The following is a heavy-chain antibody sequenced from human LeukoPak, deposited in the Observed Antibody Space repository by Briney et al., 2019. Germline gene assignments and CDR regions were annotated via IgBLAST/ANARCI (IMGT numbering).Heavy chain of an antibody. CDR2: IYHSGRT. CDR3: ARDFRSAGYFFGFDY. CDR1: GYSISSGYY. V-gene: IGHV4-38-2*02. J-gene: IGHJ4*02. D-gene: IGHD3-9*01. Sequence: SETLSLTCTVSGYSISSGYYWGWIRQPPGKGLEWIGSIYHSGRTFYNPSLKSRVTISVDTSKNQFSLKLTSVTAADTAVYYCARDFRSAGYFFGFDYWGQGTLVTVSS.